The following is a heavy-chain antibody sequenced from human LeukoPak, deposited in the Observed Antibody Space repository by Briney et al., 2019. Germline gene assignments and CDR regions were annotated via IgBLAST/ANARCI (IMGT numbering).Heavy chain of an antibody. J-gene: IGHJ5*02. CDR2: IYHSGST. V-gene: IGHV4-38-2*02. CDR1: GGSISSGYY. CDR3: ARITTGP. Sequence: SETLSLTCTVSGGSISSGYYWGWIRQPPGKGLEWIGSIYHSGSTYYNPSLKSRVTISVDTSKNQFSLKLSSVTAADTAVCYCARITTGPWGQGTLVTVSS. D-gene: IGHD4-11*01.